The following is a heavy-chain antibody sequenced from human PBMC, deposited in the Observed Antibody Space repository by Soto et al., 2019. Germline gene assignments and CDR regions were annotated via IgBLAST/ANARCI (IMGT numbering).Heavy chain of an antibody. D-gene: IGHD2-15*01. V-gene: IGHV3-7*01. CDR2: IKQDASEK. Sequence: GGSLRLSCAASGFTFSSYWMSWVRQAPGKGLEWVANIKQDASEKYYVKSGKGRLTISRDNAKNSLYLQMDSLRAEGTAVYYCARRAGGGYYSFYYYYYMDVWGKGTTVTVSS. CDR3: ARRAGGGYYSFYYYYYMDV. J-gene: IGHJ6*03. CDR1: GFTFSSYW.